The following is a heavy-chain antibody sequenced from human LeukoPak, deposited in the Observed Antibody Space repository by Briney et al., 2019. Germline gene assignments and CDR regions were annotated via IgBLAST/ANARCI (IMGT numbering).Heavy chain of an antibody. CDR3: ANLPIAVAGTSDY. V-gene: IGHV3-74*01. CDR1: GFTFSTYW. J-gene: IGHJ4*02. Sequence: GGSLRLSCAASGFTFSTYWMHWVRQAPGKGLVWVSRINRDGSSTTHADSVKGRFTISRHNSKNTLYLQMNSLRAEDTAVYYCANLPIAVAGTSDYWGQGTLVTVSS. D-gene: IGHD6-19*01. CDR2: INRDGSST.